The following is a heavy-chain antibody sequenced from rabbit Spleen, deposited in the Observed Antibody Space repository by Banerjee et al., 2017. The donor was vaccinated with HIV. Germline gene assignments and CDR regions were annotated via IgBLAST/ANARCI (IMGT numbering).Heavy chain of an antibody. D-gene: IGHD7-1*01. CDR2: IAGSSSAFT. CDR3: ARDTGTSFSSYGMDL. Sequence: QSLEESGGGLVQPEGSLTLTCKASGFSFSSSDYICWVRQAPGKGLEWISCIAGSSSAFTYSATWATGRFTISKTSSTTVTLQMTSLTVADTATYFCARDTGTSFSSYGMDLWGQGTLVTVS. V-gene: IGHV1S40*01. CDR1: GFSFSSSDY. J-gene: IGHJ6*01.